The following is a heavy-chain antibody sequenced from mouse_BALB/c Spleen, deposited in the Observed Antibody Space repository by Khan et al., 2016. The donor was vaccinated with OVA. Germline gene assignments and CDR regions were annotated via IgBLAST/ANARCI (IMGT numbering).Heavy chain of an antibody. CDR2: IDPANGNT. CDR3: ARWPRGY. V-gene: IGHV14-3*02. CDR1: GFNIKDTY. Sequence: EVQLQESGAELVKPGASVKLSCTASGFNIKDTYMHWVKQRPEQGLEWIGRIDPANGNTEYDPKFQAKATITTDPSSNTAYLQLSSLTSEDTAVYYCARWPRGYWGQGTTLTVSS. J-gene: IGHJ2*01.